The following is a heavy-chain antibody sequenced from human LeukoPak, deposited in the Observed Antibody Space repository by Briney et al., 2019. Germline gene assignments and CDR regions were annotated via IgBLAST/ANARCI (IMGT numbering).Heavy chain of an antibody. D-gene: IGHD5-18*01. J-gene: IGHJ4*02. CDR3: ARARIQLWLGHEFVY. CDR1: GYSFTSYG. V-gene: IGHV1-18*01. Sequence: GESLKISCKGSGYSFTSYGISWARQAPGQGLEWMGWISAYNGNTNYAQKLQGRVTMTTDTSTSTAYMELRSLRSDDTAVYYCARARIQLWLGHEFVYWGQGTLVTVSS. CDR2: ISAYNGNT.